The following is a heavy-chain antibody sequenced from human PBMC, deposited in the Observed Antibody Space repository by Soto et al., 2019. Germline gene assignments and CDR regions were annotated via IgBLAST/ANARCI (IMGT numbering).Heavy chain of an antibody. CDR3: AKEGGDSSGWSGNYYYYYGMDV. V-gene: IGHV3-23*01. J-gene: IGHJ6*02. CDR2: ISGSGGST. CDR1: GFTFSSYA. D-gene: IGHD6-13*01. Sequence: EVQLLESGGGLVQPGGSLRLSCAASGFTFSSYAMSWVRQAPGKGLEWVSAISGSGGSTYYADSVKGRFTISRDNSKNTLYLQMNSLRAEDTAVYYCAKEGGDSSGWSGNYYYYYGMDVWGQGTTVTVSS.